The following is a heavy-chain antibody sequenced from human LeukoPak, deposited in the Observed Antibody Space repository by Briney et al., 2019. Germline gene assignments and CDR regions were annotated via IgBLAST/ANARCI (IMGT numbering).Heavy chain of an antibody. CDR2: INPNSGGT. D-gene: IGHD6-19*01. CDR3: VKDCRLAGEKDY. CDR1: GYTFAAYY. J-gene: IGHJ4*02. V-gene: IGHV1-2*02. Sequence: ATVKVSCKASGYTFAAYYIHWVRQAPGQGLEGMGWINPNSGGTNYAQKFQGRVTMTRDTSISTAYMELSRLRSDDTAIFYCVKDCRLAGEKDYWGQGTLVTVSS.